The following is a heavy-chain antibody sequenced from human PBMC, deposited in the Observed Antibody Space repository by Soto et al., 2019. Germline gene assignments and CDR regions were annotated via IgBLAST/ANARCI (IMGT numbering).Heavy chain of an antibody. D-gene: IGHD4-17*01. CDR1: GYTFTGYY. J-gene: IGHJ6*02. CDR3: ARRTVPYGSYGMDV. CDR2: INPNSGGT. Sequence: ASVKVSCKASGYTFTGYYIHWVRQAPGQGLEWMGWINPNSGGTNYAQKFQGRVTMTRDTSISTAYMELSRLRSDDTAVYYCARRTVPYGSYGMDVWGQGPKMTV. V-gene: IGHV1-2*02.